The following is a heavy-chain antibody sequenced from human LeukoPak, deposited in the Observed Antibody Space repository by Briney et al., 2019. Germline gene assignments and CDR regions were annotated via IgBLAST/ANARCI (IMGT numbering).Heavy chain of an antibody. V-gene: IGHV3-48*01. Sequence: GGSLRLSCAASGFTFSSYSMNWIRQAPGKGLEWVSYISSSSSTIYYADSVKGRFTISRDNAKNSLYLQMNSLRAEDTAVYYCARALGYYDSSGYYYWYFDLWGRGTPVTVSS. CDR3: ARALGYYDSSGYYYWYFDL. J-gene: IGHJ2*01. CDR2: ISSSSSTI. CDR1: GFTFSSYS. D-gene: IGHD3-22*01.